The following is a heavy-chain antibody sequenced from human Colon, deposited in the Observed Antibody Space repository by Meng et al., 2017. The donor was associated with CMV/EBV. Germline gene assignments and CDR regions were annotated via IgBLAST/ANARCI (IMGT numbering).Heavy chain of an antibody. CDR2: IYDSGNT. CDR3: ARLPYYYGSGSFNY. D-gene: IGHD3-10*01. J-gene: IGHJ4*02. Sequence: SGDSISSTSYDWGWIRQPPGKGLEWIGTIYDSGNTYYNPSLKNRVTISADTSQNHFSLKVSSVTAADTAVYYCARLPYYYGSGSFNYWGQGTLVTVSS. CDR1: GDSISSTSYD. V-gene: IGHV4-39*07.